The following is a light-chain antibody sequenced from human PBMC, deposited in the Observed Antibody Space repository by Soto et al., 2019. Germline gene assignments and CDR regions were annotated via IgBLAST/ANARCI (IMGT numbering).Light chain of an antibody. J-gene: IGKJ2*01. Sequence: EVVLTQSPGTLSLSPGERATLSCRASQSVRNDSLAWYQQQPGQAPRLLIFGASSRATGIPDRVSGSESGTDFTLTISRLEPEDSAVYICHHYGYGVDTFGQGTNLDIK. CDR2: GAS. CDR3: HHYGYGVDT. CDR1: QSVRNDS. V-gene: IGKV3-20*01.